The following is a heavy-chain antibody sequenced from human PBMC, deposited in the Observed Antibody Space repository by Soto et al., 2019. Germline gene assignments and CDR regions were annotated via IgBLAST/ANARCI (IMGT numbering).Heavy chain of an antibody. CDR3: ARGVDAGVDV. J-gene: IGHJ4*02. D-gene: IGHD3-3*01. CDR2: IIPIFGTA. CDR1: GGTFSSYA. V-gene: IGHV1-69*13. Sequence: VASVKVSCKASGGTFSSYAISWVRQAPGQGLEWMGGIIPIFGTANYAQKFQGRVTITADESTSTAYMELSSLRSEDTAIYYCARGVDAGVDVWGQGTLVTVSS.